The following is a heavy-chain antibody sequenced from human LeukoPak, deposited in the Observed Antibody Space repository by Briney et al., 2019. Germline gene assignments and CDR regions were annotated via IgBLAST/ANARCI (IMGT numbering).Heavy chain of an antibody. CDR2: IYTTGTT. V-gene: IGHV4-4*07. D-gene: IGHD3-10*01. CDR3: DY. CDR1: GGSINSYY. J-gene: IGHJ4*02. Sequence: SETLSLTCTVPGGSINSYYWGWVRQPAGKGLEWIGRIYTTGTTNYSPSLKSRLTMSLDTPKNQFSLKFCGRQGYTASYYFVDYWSQGTLVTVSS.